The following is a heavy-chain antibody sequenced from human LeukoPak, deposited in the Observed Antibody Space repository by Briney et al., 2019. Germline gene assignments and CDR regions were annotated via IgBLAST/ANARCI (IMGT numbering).Heavy chain of an antibody. Sequence: ASVKVSCKASGYTFTSYAMHWVRQAPGQRLEWMGWINAGNGNTKYSQEFQGRVTITRDTSASTAYMELSSLRSEDMAVYYCARRGWVSYCGGDCGGSTHYYYYYMDVWGKGTTVTVPS. V-gene: IGHV1-3*03. CDR3: ARRGWVSYCGGDCGGSTHYYYYYMDV. CDR2: INAGNGNT. CDR1: GYTFTSYA. D-gene: IGHD2-21*02. J-gene: IGHJ6*03.